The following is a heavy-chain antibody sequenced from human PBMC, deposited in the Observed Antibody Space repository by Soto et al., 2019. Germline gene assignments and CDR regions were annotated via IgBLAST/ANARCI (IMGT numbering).Heavy chain of an antibody. CDR3: ARVAEMGSLTKGYYYYMDV. J-gene: IGHJ6*03. Sequence: QVQLVQSGAEVKKPGSSVKVSCKASGDTFSNRTISWVRQAPGQGLEWMGRIIPILGVANYAKKFQGRVTITADKSTTTAYMELSSLRSADTAVYYCARVAEMGSLTKGYYYYMDVWGKGTTVTVSS. D-gene: IGHD3-10*01. CDR2: IIPILGVA. V-gene: IGHV1-69*04. CDR1: GDTFSNRT.